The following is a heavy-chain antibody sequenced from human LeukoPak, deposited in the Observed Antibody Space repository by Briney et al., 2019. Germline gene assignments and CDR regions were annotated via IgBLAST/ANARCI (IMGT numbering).Heavy chain of an antibody. V-gene: IGHV4-59*08. Sequence: SETLSLTCTVSGGSISSYYSSWIRQPPGKGLEWIGYIYYSGSTNYNPSLKSRVTISVDTSNNQFSLKLSSVTAADTAVYFCARQDYYYYGMDVWGQGTTVTVSS. CDR3: ARQDYYYYGMDV. J-gene: IGHJ6*02. CDR1: GGSISSYY. CDR2: IYYSGST.